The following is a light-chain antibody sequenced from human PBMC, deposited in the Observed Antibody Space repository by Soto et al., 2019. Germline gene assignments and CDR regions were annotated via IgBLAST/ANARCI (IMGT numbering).Light chain of an antibody. CDR1: QSVSSSY. Sequence: IVLTQSRGTLSFSPGERATLSCSASQSVSSSYLAWYQQKPGQAPRLLIYGASSRATGIPDRFSGSGSGTEFTLTISSLQPDDFATYYCQHYNSYSEAFGQGTKVDIK. V-gene: IGKV3-20*01. CDR2: GAS. J-gene: IGKJ1*01. CDR3: QHYNSYSEA.